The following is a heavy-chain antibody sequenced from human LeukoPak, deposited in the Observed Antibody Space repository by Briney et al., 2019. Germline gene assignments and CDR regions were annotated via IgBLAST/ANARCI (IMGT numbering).Heavy chain of an antibody. J-gene: IGHJ4*02. V-gene: IGHV3-23*01. Sequence: GGSLRLSCAASGVTVSSNYMSWVRQAPGKGLEWVSTISGSGGSTYYADSVKGRFTISRDNSYNTLYLQMNSLRAEDTAVYYCAKTAMSDSSGYYFEYWGQGTLVTVSS. D-gene: IGHD3-22*01. CDR3: AKTAMSDSSGYYFEY. CDR2: ISGSGGST. CDR1: GVTVSSNY.